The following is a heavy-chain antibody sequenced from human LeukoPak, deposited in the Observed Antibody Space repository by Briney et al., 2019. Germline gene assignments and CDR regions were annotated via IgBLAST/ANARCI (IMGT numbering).Heavy chain of an antibody. CDR1: GFTLSRFW. CDR3: ARGRGGPNWGYYFDI. J-gene: IGHJ4*02. D-gene: IGHD7-27*01. CDR2: IKEDGSEK. Sequence: GGSLRLSCEASGFTLSRFWMSWVRQAPGKGPELVANIKEDGSEKHYVDSVRGRFTISRDNAKSSVYLQMNSLRAEDSAMYYCARGRGGPNWGYYFDIWGQGALVTVSS. V-gene: IGHV3-7*01.